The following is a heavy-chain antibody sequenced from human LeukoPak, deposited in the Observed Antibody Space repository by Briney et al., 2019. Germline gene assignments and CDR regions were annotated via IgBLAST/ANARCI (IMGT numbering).Heavy chain of an antibody. V-gene: IGHV3-23*01. CDR1: GFTVSSNY. CDR2: ISGSGGST. D-gene: IGHD5-24*01. Sequence: GGSLRLSCAASGFTVSSNYMSWVRQAPGKGLEWVSAISGSGGSTYYADSVKGRFTISRDNSKNTLYLQMNSLRAEDTAVYYCAKGRGGYAWIFDYWGQGTLVTVSS. CDR3: AKGRGGYAWIFDY. J-gene: IGHJ4*02.